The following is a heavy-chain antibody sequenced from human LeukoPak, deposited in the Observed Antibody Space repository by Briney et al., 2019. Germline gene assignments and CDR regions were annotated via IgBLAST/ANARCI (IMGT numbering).Heavy chain of an antibody. J-gene: IGHJ4*02. V-gene: IGHV3-30*18. Sequence: GGYLRLSCAASGFSFISYGMHWVRQAPGKGLEWVGVISDDGRNKNYADSVKGRFTISRDNSKDTLYLQMNSLRDEDTAVYYCAKRPSDYGDYVTYFDYWGQGTLVTVSS. CDR2: ISDDGRNK. D-gene: IGHD4-17*01. CDR1: GFSFISYG. CDR3: AKRPSDYGDYVTYFDY.